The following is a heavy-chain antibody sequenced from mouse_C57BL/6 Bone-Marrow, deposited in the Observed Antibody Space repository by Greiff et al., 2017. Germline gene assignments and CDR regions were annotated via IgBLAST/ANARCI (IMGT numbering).Heavy chain of an antibody. J-gene: IGHJ3*01. CDR2: ISNLAYSI. V-gene: IGHV5-15*01. CDR3: ARQGDYDGGFAY. Sequence: EVHLVEPGGGLVQPGGSLKLPCAAPGFTFRDSGMAWFRQAPRKGPVWVAFISNLAYSIYYVDTVTGRFTISRENAKNTLYLEMSSLRSEDTAMYYCARQGDYDGGFAYWGQGTLVTVSA. CDR1: GFTFRDSG. D-gene: IGHD2-4*01.